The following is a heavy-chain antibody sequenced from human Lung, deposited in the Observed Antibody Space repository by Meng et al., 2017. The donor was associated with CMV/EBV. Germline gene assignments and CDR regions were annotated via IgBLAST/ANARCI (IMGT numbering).Heavy chain of an antibody. CDR2: ISSSSSTI. D-gene: IGHD3-16*01. V-gene: IGHV3-48*04. CDR3: ARAHYDYVWGSSLYYFDY. Sequence: GEXXTISCAASGFTFSSYSMNWVRQAPGKGLEWVSYISSSSSTIYYADSVKGRFTISRDNAKNSLYLQMNSLRAEDTAVYYCARAHYDYVWGSSLYYFDYXGQGXLVTVSS. CDR1: GFTFSSYS. J-gene: IGHJ4*02.